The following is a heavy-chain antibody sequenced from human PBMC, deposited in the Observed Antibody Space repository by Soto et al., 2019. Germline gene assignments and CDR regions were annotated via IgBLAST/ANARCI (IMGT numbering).Heavy chain of an antibody. V-gene: IGHV3-23*01. J-gene: IGHJ4*02. CDR3: AKDEGSGSYPDY. CDR2: ISGSGYST. CDR1: GFTFTSYA. D-gene: IGHD1-26*01. Sequence: GGSLRLSCAASGFTFTSYAMSWVRQAPGKGLEWVSLISGSGYSTYYADSVKGRFTISRDNSKNTLYLQMNSLRAEDTAIYYCAKDEGSGSYPDYWGQGTLVTVSS.